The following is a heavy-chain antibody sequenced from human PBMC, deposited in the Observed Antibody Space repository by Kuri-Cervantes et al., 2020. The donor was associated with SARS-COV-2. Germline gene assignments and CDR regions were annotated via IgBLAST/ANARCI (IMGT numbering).Heavy chain of an antibody. Sequence: ASVKVSCKASGYTFTNNDVNWVRQASDQGLEWMGWMNPDTGNAGYAQKFQGRVTMTRIMSTSTAYMELSSLRFEDSAVYYCARDSGDWNPDGFDIWGQGTMVTVSS. D-gene: IGHD1-1*01. V-gene: IGHV1-8*02. CDR2: MNPDTGNA. CDR3: ARDSGDWNPDGFDI. CDR1: GYTFTNND. J-gene: IGHJ3*02.